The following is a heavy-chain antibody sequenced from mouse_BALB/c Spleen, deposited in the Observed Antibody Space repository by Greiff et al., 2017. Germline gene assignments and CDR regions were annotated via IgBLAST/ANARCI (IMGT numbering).Heavy chain of an antibody. Sequence: QVQLQQSGPGLVQPSQSLSITCTVSGFSLTSYGVHWVRQSPGKGLEWLGVIWSGGSTDYNAAFISRLSISKDNSKSQVFFKMNSLQATDTAIYYCARNYGNYFGSWGQGTTLTVSS. V-gene: IGHV2-2*02. CDR3: ARNYGNYFGS. CDR1: GFSLTSYG. D-gene: IGHD2-1*01. CDR2: IWSGGST. J-gene: IGHJ2*01.